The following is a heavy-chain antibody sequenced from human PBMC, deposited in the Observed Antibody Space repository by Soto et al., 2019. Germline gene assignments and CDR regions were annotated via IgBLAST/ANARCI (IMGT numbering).Heavy chain of an antibody. CDR3: ARAGDGYNPAFFHY. Sequence: TLSLTCTVSVGSISSGDYYWNWILQPPGKGLEWIGYIYYSGSTYYNPSLKSRVTISVDTSKNQFSLKLSSVTAADTAVYYCARAGDGYNPAFFHYWGQGTLVTVSS. D-gene: IGHD5-12*01. V-gene: IGHV4-30-4*01. CDR2: IYYSGST. J-gene: IGHJ4*02. CDR1: VGSISSGDYY.